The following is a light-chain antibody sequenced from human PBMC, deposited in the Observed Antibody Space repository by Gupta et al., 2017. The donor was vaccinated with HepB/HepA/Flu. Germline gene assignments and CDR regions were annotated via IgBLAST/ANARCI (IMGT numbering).Light chain of an antibody. J-gene: IGKJ1*01. CDR3: QQYYRSPQT. CDR2: WAS. Sequence: DIVMTQSPDPLAVSLGERATINCKSSQSVLYSSNGRNYLAWYQLKPGQPPKLLIYWASTRESGVADRFSGSGSGTXFTLTIXSLQAEDVAVYYCQQYYRSPQTFGXGTKVEIK. V-gene: IGKV4-1*01. CDR1: QSVLYSSNGRNY.